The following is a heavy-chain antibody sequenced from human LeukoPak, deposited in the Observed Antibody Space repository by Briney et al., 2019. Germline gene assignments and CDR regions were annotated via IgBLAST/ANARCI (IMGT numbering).Heavy chain of an antibody. Sequence: GGSLRLSCAASGFAFISSEMNWVRQAPGKGLEWVATIKDDGSERYYVDSLKGRFTISRDNAKNSLYLQMNSLRVDDTAVYYCARDAGYWGQGTLVTVSS. J-gene: IGHJ4*02. V-gene: IGHV3-7*01. CDR2: IKDDGSER. CDR1: GFAFISSE. CDR3: ARDAGY.